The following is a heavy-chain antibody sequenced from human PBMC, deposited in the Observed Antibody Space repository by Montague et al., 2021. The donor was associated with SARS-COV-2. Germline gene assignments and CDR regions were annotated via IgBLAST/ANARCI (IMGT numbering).Heavy chain of an antibody. J-gene: IGHJ6*02. V-gene: IGHV3-74*01. Sequence: SLRLSCAASGFTFSSYWMHWVRQAPGKGLVWVSRINSDGSSTSYADSXKGRFTISRDNAKNTLYLQMNSLRAEDTAVYYCARSGQQLVHPLATLYYYYGMDVWGQGTTVTVSS. CDR2: INSDGSST. D-gene: IGHD6-13*01. CDR3: ARSGQQLVHPLATLYYYYGMDV. CDR1: GFTFSSYW.